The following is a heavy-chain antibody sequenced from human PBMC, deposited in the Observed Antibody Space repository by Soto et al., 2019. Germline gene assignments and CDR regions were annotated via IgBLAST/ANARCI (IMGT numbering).Heavy chain of an antibody. CDR2: IRQDGSGE. CDR3: ARPRGYTSDFYKYFDL. Sequence: EVQLVESGGDLVQPGGSLRLSCAVSGFTFNIYWMSWVRQAPGKGLEWVANIRQDGSGEYYADSVKDRFTISRDNAKNSLYLQMNSLRGEDTAVYYCARPRGYTSDFYKYFDLWGRGTLVTVSS. V-gene: IGHV3-7*01. D-gene: IGHD2-21*02. CDR1: GFTFNIYW. J-gene: IGHJ2*01.